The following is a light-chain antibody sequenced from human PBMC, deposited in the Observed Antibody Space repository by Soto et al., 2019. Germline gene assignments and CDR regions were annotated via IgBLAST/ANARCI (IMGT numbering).Light chain of an antibody. CDR2: GNS. J-gene: IGLJ3*02. CDR3: QSYDSSLSGSV. Sequence: QSVLTQAPSVSGAPGQRVTISCTGSSSNIGATYHVHWYQQLPGTAPKLLIYGNSNRPSGVPDRFSGSKSGTSASLAITGLQAEDEADYYCQSYDSSLSGSVFGGGTKVTVL. V-gene: IGLV1-40*01. CDR1: SSNIGATYH.